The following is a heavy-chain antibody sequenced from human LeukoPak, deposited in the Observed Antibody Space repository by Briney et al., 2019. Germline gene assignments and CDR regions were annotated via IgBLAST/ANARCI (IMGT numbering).Heavy chain of an antibody. Sequence: PGGSLRLSCEASGFTFDDYAMHWVRQAPGKGLEWVSGISWNSGSIGYADSVKGRFTISRDNAKNSLYLQMNSLRAEDTALYYCAKDTRPDYVSGSYKDHWGQGTLVTVSS. CDR3: AKDTRPDYVSGSYKDH. CDR2: ISWNSGSI. CDR1: GFTFDDYA. D-gene: IGHD3-10*01. J-gene: IGHJ4*02. V-gene: IGHV3-9*01.